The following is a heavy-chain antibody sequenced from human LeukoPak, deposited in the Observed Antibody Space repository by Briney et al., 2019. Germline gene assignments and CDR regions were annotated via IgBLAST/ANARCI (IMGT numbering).Heavy chain of an antibody. CDR2: ISYDGSNK. V-gene: IGHV3-30*04. J-gene: IGHJ6*04. CDR1: GFTFSSYA. D-gene: IGHD2-2*01. Sequence: GRSLGLSCAASGFTFSSYATHWVRQAPGKGLEWVAVISYDGSNKYYADSVKGRFTISRDNSKNTLYLQMNSLRAEDTAVYYCARTLGYCSSASCGPYGMDVWGKGTTVTVSS. CDR3: ARTLGYCSSASCGPYGMDV.